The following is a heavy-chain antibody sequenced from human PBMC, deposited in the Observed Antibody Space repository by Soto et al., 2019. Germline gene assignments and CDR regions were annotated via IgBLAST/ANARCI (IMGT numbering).Heavy chain of an antibody. J-gene: IGHJ3*02. CDR2: IKQDGSEK. D-gene: IGHD3-22*01. CDR3: ARDVNGYFDSSGYYLQDAYAI. CDR1: GFSFSSWW. Sequence: GGSLRLSCAVSGFSFSSWWMSWVRQAPGKGLEWVANIKQDGSEKYYVDSVKGRFTVSRDNAKKSVYLYMNSLRAEDTAVYYCARDVNGYFDSSGYYLQDAYAIWGHGTMVTVSS. V-gene: IGHV3-7*01.